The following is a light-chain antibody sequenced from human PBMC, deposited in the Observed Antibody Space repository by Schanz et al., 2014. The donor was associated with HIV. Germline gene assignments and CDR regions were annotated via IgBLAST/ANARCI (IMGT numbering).Light chain of an antibody. CDR1: QSVSNN. V-gene: IGKV3-20*01. CDR2: GAS. J-gene: IGKJ3*01. CDR3: QHYGSSPFT. Sequence: TVMTQSPATLSVSPGERATLSCTASQSVSNNLAWYQQKLGQAPRLLIYGASSRATGIPDRFSGSGSGTDFTLTISRLEPEDFAVYYCQHYGSSPFTFGPGTKVDIK.